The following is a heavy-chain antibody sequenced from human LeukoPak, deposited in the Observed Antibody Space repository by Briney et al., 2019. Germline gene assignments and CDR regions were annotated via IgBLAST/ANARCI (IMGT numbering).Heavy chain of an antibody. Sequence: PGGSLRLSCAASGFTFSSYSMNWVRQAPGKGLEWVSYIDSSSGTIYYADSVKGRFTISRDNAKNSLYLQMNSLRDEDTAVYYCARDATPSSGWFHFDYWGQGTLVTVSS. CDR3: ARDATPSSGWFHFDY. V-gene: IGHV3-48*02. D-gene: IGHD6-19*01. CDR2: IDSSSGTI. J-gene: IGHJ4*02. CDR1: GFTFSSYS.